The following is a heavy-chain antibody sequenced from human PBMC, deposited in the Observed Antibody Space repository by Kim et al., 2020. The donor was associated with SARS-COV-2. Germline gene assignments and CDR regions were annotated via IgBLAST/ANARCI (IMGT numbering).Heavy chain of an antibody. D-gene: IGHD2-15*01. CDR3: ARVDCSGGSCYGY. V-gene: IGHV1-18*01. J-gene: IGHJ4*02. Sequence: YAQKLQDRVTMTTDTSTSTAYMELRSLRSDDTAVYYCARVDCSGGSCYGYWGQGTLVTVSS.